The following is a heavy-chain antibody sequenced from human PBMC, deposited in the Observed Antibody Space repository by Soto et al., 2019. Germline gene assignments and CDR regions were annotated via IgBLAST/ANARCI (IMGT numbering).Heavy chain of an antibody. CDR1: GLTFSSYA. J-gene: IGHJ6*02. CDR2: ISVSGDNT. Sequence: PGGSLRLSCEASGLTFSSYAMSWVRQAPGKGLEWVSGISVSGDNTYYADSVKGRFTVSRDNSKNTLYLQMNNLRVEDTAVYYCARVMGQTYSAKWSYYGMDVWGRGTTVTVSS. CDR3: ARVMGQTYSAKWSYYGMDV. V-gene: IGHV3-23*01. D-gene: IGHD1-26*01.